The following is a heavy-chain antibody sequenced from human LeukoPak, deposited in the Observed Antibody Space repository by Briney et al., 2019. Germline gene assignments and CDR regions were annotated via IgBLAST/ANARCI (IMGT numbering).Heavy chain of an antibody. CDR2: IYYSGST. Sequence: PSETLSLTCTVAGVSISSYYGSWVRQPPGKGLEWLGYIYYSGSTNYNPSLKSRVTISVDTSTTQFSLKLSSVTAADTAVYYCAREYCSSTSCYGMDVWGKGTPVTVSS. CDR1: GVSISSYY. CDR3: AREYCSSTSCYGMDV. J-gene: IGHJ6*04. V-gene: IGHV4-59*01. D-gene: IGHD2-2*01.